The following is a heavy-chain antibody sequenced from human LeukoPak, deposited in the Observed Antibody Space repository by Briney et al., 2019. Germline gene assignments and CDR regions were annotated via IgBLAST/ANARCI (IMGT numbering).Heavy chain of an antibody. Sequence: SETLSLMCTVSGRPISSYYWRWMRQPPGEALERIEYIYYRRSTNYNPSLKSRVTISVDTSKNQFSLKLSSVTAADTAVYYCARVRPVVIFGYWGQGTLVTVSS. CDR1: GRPISSYY. V-gene: IGHV4-59*01. J-gene: IGHJ4*02. CDR3: ARVRPVVIFGY. D-gene: IGHD3-22*01. CDR2: IYYRRST.